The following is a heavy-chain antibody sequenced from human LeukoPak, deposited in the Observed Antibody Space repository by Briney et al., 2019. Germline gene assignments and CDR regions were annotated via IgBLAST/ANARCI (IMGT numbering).Heavy chain of an antibody. Sequence: GRSLRLSCAASGFTFSDYAMHWVRQAPGRGLEWVAVISYDGSSKSYADSVKGRVTISRENSKNTLSLQMNNLRPEDTAEYYCARDGFTLKGVVGIWGYLDHWGQGTLVTVSS. D-gene: IGHD3-3*01. J-gene: IGHJ4*02. CDR1: GFTFSDYA. V-gene: IGHV3-30-3*01. CDR3: ARDGFTLKGVVGIWGYLDH. CDR2: ISYDGSSK.